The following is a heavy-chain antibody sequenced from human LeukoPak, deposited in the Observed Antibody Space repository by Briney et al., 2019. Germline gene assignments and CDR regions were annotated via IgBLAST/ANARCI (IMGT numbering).Heavy chain of an antibody. J-gene: IGHJ5*02. CDR1: GGSFSGYY. Sequence: PSETLSLTCAVSGGSFSGYYWSWIRQPPGQGLEWIGEINHSGSTNYNPSLKSRVTISVDTSKNQFSLKLSSVTAADTAVYYCARVEHIVVVTAIQNWFDPWGQGTLVTVSS. CDR2: INHSGST. V-gene: IGHV4-34*01. D-gene: IGHD2-21*02. CDR3: ARVEHIVVVTAIQNWFDP.